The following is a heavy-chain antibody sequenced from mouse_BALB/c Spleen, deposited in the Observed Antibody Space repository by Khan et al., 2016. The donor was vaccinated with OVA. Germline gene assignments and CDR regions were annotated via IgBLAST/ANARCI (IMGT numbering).Heavy chain of an antibody. D-gene: IGHD4-1*01. V-gene: IGHV3-2*02. CDR3: AMGRTY. CDR2: ISYSGRT. J-gene: IGHJ3*01. Sequence: EVKLEESGPGLVKPSQSLSLTCTVTGYSITSDYAWNWIRQFPGNKLEWMGYISYSGRTSYKPSLKSQISVTRDTSKNQFFLQLNSVTSEDTATYYCAMGRTYWGQGTLVTVSA. CDR1: GYSITSDYA.